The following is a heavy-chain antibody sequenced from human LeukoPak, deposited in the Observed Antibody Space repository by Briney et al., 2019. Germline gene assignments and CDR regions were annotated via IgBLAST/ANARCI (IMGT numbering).Heavy chain of an antibody. CDR2: INTDETTT. CDR1: GFTFSNYW. Sequence: GGSLRLSCAASGFTFSNYWMHWVRQAPGKGLVWVSRINTDETTTTYADSVKGRFTISRDNAKNTLYLQMNSLRAEDTAVYYCARDLVSTFQNYYYYYMDVWGKGTTVTVSS. D-gene: IGHD2-2*01. CDR3: ARDLVSTFQNYYYYYMDV. J-gene: IGHJ6*03. V-gene: IGHV3-74*01.